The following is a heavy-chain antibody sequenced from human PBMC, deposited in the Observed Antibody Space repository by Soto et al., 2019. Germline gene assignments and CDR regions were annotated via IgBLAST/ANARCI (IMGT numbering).Heavy chain of an antibody. CDR1: GGSMNSHDYY. D-gene: IGHD3-10*01. V-gene: IGHV4-30-4*01. Sequence: QQQLQESGPGLVKPSQTLSLTCTVSGGSMNSHDYYWSWIRQPPGKGLEWIGYIHNSGSTYYNPSLRSRLTISSDMSKNQFSLRLNSVTAADTALYFCARGEVRGPFDSWGQGKKVTVSS. CDR3: ARGEVRGPFDS. CDR2: IHNSGST. J-gene: IGHJ3*02.